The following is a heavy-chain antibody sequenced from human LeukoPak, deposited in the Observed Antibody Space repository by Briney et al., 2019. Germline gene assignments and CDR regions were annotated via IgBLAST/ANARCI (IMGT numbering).Heavy chain of an antibody. CDR1: GGSIRSNY. J-gene: IGHJ5*02. CDR2: IYYSGST. CDR3: ARGLPRYSGCCFVNWFDP. Sequence: SETLSLTCNVSGGSIRSNYWSWIRQPPGKGLEWIGYIYYSGSTKYNPSLKSRVTISIETSKNQFSLKLSSVTAADTAVYYCARGLPRYSGCCFVNWFDPWGQGTLVTVSS. V-gene: IGHV4-59*08. D-gene: IGHD6-19*01.